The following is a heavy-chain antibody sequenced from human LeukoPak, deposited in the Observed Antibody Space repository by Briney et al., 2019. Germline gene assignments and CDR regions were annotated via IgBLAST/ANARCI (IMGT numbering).Heavy chain of an antibody. D-gene: IGHD3-22*01. CDR2: INHSGST. J-gene: IGHJ4*02. Sequence: PSETLSLTCAVYGGSFSGYYWSWIRQPPGKGLEWIGEINHSGSTNYNPSLKSRVTISVDTSKNQFSLKLSSVTAADTAVYYCARARGYYDSSGYSSCYFDYWGQGTLVTVSS. CDR3: ARARGYYDSSGYSSCYFDY. V-gene: IGHV4-34*01. CDR1: GGSFSGYY.